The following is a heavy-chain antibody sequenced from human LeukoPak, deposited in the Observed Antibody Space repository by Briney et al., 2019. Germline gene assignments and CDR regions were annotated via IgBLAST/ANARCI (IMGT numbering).Heavy chain of an antibody. CDR3: AKDEHIVVVTVTYFDY. Sequence: GASLRLSCAASGFTFSSYAMSWVRQAPGKGLEWVSAISGSGGSTYYADSVKGRFTISRDNSKNTLYLQMNSLRAEDTAVYYCAKDEHIVVVTVTYFDYWGQGTLVTVSS. CDR2: ISGSGGST. J-gene: IGHJ4*02. D-gene: IGHD2-21*02. CDR1: GFTFSSYA. V-gene: IGHV3-23*01.